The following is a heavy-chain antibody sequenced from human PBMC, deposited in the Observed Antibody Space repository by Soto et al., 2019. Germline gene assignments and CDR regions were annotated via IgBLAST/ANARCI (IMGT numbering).Heavy chain of an antibody. D-gene: IGHD2-2*01. V-gene: IGHV5-10-1*01. CDR2: IDPSDSYT. CDR3: ASQSYCSSTRCPYYYYGMDV. J-gene: IGHJ6*02. Sequence: GESLKISCKGSGYSFTSYWISWVRQMPGKGLEWMGRIDPSDSYTNYSPSFQGHVTISADKSISTAYLQWSSLKASDTAMYYCASQSYCSSTRCPYYYYGMDVWGQGTTVIVSS. CDR1: GYSFTSYW.